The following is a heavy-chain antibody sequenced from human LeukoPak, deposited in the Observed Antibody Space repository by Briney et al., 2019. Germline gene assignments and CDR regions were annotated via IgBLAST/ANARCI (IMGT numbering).Heavy chain of an antibody. CDR2: IYSSGST. CDR1: RGSVSSGSYY. CDR3: ASSVISAGRYFDY. J-gene: IGHJ4*02. V-gene: IGHV4-61*02. D-gene: IGHD6-19*01. Sequence: PSEALSLTCTVSRGSVSSGSYYWSWIRQPAGTGLEWIGRIYSSGSTNYNPSLKSRVTISLDTSKNQFSLKLSSVTAADTAVYYCASSVISAGRYFDYWGQGTLVTVSS.